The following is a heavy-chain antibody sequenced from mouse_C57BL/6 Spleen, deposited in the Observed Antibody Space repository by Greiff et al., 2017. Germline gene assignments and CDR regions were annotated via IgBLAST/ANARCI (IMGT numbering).Heavy chain of an antibody. Sequence: QVQLQQSGAELVRPGTSVKMSCKASGYTFTNYWIGWAKQRPGHGLEWIGDIYPGGGYTNYNEKFKGKATLTADKSSSTAYMQFSSLTSEDSAIYYCARLDYDGVLAWFAYWGQGTLVTVSA. V-gene: IGHV1-63*01. J-gene: IGHJ3*01. D-gene: IGHD2-4*01. CDR3: ARLDYDGVLAWFAY. CDR1: GYTFTNYW. CDR2: IYPGGGYT.